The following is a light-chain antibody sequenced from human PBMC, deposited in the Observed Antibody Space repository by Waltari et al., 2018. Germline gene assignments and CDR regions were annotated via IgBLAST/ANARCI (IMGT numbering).Light chain of an antibody. Sequence: DIVMTQSPDSLAVSLGERATINCKSSQSVLYSSNNKKYLAWYQQKPGQPPKLLIYCASTRESGVPDRFSGSGSGTDFTLTISSLQAEDVAVYYCQQYFSTPCTFGQGTKVEIK. CDR3: QQYFSTPCT. J-gene: IGKJ1*01. CDR2: CAS. V-gene: IGKV4-1*01. CDR1: QSVLYSSNNKKY.